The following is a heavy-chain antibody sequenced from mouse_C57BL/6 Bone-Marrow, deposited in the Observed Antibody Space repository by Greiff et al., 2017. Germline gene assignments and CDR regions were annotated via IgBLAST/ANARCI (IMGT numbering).Heavy chain of an antibody. CDR3: ARHERGDYYGSAGWYFDV. Sequence: VQLQQSGAELVKPGASVKLSCKASGYTFTEYTIHWVKQRSGQGLEWIGWFYPGSGSIKYNEKFKDKATLTADKSSSTVYMELSRLTSEDSAVYFCARHERGDYYGSAGWYFDVWGTGTTVTVSS. V-gene: IGHV1-62-2*01. CDR2: FYPGSGSI. D-gene: IGHD1-1*01. J-gene: IGHJ1*03. CDR1: GYTFTEYT.